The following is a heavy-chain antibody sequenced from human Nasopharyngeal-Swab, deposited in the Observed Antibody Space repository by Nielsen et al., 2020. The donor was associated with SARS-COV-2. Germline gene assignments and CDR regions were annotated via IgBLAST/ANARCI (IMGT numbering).Heavy chain of an antibody. V-gene: IGHV1-8*01. D-gene: IGHD3-10*01. CDR2: MNPNSGNT. CDR1: GYTFTSYD. J-gene: IGHJ6*02. Sequence: ASVKVSCNASGYTFTSYDIIWVRQATGQGLEWMGWMNPNSGNTGYAQKFQGRVTMTRNTSISTAHMELSSLRSEDTAVYYCARGGLRFRLWFGEAIRRGRYYYGMDVWGQGTTVTVSS. CDR3: ARGGLRFRLWFGEAIRRGRYYYGMDV.